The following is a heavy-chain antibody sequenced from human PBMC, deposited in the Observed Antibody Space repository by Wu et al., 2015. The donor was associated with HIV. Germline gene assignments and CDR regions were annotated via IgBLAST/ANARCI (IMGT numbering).Heavy chain of an antibody. CDR2: IDPNSGDT. CDR3: ARFRESPSSRGFDF. CDR1: GYTLTGFY. J-gene: IGHJ4*02. D-gene: IGHD3-10*01. Sequence: QVQLVQSGAEVKKPGASVKVSCKASGYTLTGFYMSWVRQAPGQGLECMGWIDPNSGDTKYAQKFEGRVTMTRDTSISTVYMEVNRLTSDDTAVYYCARFRESPSSRGFDFWGQGTLVTVSS. V-gene: IGHV1-2*02.